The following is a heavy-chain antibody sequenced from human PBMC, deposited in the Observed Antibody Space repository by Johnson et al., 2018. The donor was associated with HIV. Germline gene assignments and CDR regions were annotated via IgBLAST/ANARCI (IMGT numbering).Heavy chain of an antibody. V-gene: IGHV3-74*01. CDR2: INSDGPAT. CDR3: TREGPSERAGFDI. Sequence: VQLVESGGGLVQPGGSLRLSCAASGFIFSNYWMHWVRQVPGRGLVWVARINSDGPATSYADPVQCRLTISRDNAKSTLYLEMNSLRADDMAVYYCTREGPSERAGFDIWGQGTVVTVSS. J-gene: IGHJ3*02. CDR1: GFIFSNYW.